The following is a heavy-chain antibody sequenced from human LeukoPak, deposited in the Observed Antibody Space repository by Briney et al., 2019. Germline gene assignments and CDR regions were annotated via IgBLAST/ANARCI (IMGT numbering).Heavy chain of an antibody. CDR1: GGSFSGYY. CDR2: INHSGST. V-gene: IGHV4-34*01. Sequence: SETLSLTCAVYGGSFSGYYWSWIRQPPGKGLEWIGEINHSGSTNYNPSLKSRVTISVDTSKNQFSLKLSSVTAADTAVYYCARGGIWYSSSWYIDYWGQGTLVTVSS. CDR3: ARGGIWYSSSWYIDY. D-gene: IGHD6-13*01. J-gene: IGHJ4*02.